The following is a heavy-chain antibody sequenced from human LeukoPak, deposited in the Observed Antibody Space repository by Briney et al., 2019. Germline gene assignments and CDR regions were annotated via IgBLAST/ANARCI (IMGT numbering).Heavy chain of an antibody. CDR3: AKVRYYYDSSALFDY. CDR2: ISGSGGST. J-gene: IGHJ4*02. D-gene: IGHD3-22*01. V-gene: IGHV3-23*01. Sequence: PGGSLILSCAASGFTFSSYAMSWVRQAPGKGLEWVSAISGSGGSTYYADSGKGRFTISRDNSKNTLYLQMNSLRAEDTAVYYCAKVRYYYDSSALFDYWGQGTLVTVSS. CDR1: GFTFSSYA.